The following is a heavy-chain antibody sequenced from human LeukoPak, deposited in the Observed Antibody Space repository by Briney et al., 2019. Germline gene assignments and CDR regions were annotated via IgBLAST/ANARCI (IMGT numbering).Heavy chain of an antibody. CDR2: ISSSSSYI. D-gene: IGHD5-12*01. CDR3: ARGAIVATIYTESAFDI. J-gene: IGHJ3*02. Sequence: PGGSLRLSCAASGFTFSSYSMNWVRQAPGKGLEWVSSISSSSSYIYYADSVKGRFTISRDNAKNSLYLQMNSLRAEDTAVYYCARGAIVATIYTESAFDIWGQGTMVTVSS. V-gene: IGHV3-21*01. CDR1: GFTFSSYS.